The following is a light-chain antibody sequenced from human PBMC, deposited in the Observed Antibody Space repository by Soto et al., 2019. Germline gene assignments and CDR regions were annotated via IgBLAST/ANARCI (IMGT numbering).Light chain of an antibody. V-gene: IGLV2-14*01. CDR1: SSDVGNYNY. CDR3: SSYTSSSTYV. Sequence: QSALTQPASVSGSPGQSITISCTGTSSDVGNYNYVSWYQQHPGKAPKLMIHDVSNRPSGVSNRFSGSKSGNTAFLTISGLQAEDEADYYCSSYTSSSTYVFGTGTQLTVL. CDR2: DVS. J-gene: IGLJ1*01.